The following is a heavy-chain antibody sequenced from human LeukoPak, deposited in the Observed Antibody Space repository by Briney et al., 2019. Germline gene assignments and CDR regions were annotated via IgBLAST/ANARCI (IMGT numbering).Heavy chain of an antibody. CDR1: GSTFTRYY. J-gene: IGHJ5*02. CDR3: ARLWSSTSCYWDNWFDP. Sequence: GASVKVSCTASGSTFTRYYMHWVRQAPGQGLEWMGWINLNSGGTNYAQKFHGRVTMTRDTSISTAYMELSRLRSDDTAVYYCARLWSSTSCYWDNWFDPWGQGTLVTVSA. D-gene: IGHD2-2*01. CDR2: INLNSGGT. V-gene: IGHV1-2*02.